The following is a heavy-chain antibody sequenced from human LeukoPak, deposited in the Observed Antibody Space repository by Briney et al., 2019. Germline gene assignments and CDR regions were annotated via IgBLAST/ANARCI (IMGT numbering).Heavy chain of an antibody. Sequence: SVKIFCKASGGTFSRYTISWVRQAPGQGLEWMGRIIPILGIANYAQKFQGRVTITADKSTSTAYMELSSLRSEDTAVYYCASALTDYYDSSGYFGGYWGQGTLVTVSS. D-gene: IGHD3-22*01. V-gene: IGHV1-69*02. CDR3: ASALTDYYDSSGYFGGY. CDR1: GGTFSRYT. CDR2: IIPILGIA. J-gene: IGHJ4*02.